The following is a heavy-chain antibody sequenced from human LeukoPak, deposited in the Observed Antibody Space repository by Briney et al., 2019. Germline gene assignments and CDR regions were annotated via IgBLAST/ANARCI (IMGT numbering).Heavy chain of an antibody. Sequence: SGTLSLTCAVSGGSISSSNWWSWVRQPPGKGLEWIGYIYHSGSTYYNPSLKSRVTISVDRSKNQFSLKLSSVTAADTAVYYCACYCSSTSCSGGGYWGQGTLVTVSS. CDR1: GGSISSSNW. J-gene: IGHJ4*02. CDR2: IYHSGST. V-gene: IGHV4-4*02. CDR3: ACYCSSTSCSGGGY. D-gene: IGHD2-2*01.